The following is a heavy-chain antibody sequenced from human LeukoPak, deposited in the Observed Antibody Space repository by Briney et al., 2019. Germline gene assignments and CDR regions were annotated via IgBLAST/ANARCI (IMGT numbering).Heavy chain of an antibody. CDR2: IYASGST. Sequence: SETLSLTCTVSGGSTSSSTHYWSWIRQPAGKGLEWIGRIYASGSTNYNPSLKSRATISVDTSKNQFSLKLSSVTAADTAVYYCARDFALITMVRGVPRDYYYYMDVWGKGTTVTVSS. CDR3: ARDFALITMVRGVPRDYYYYMDV. D-gene: IGHD3-10*01. V-gene: IGHV4-61*02. CDR1: GGSTSSSTHY. J-gene: IGHJ6*03.